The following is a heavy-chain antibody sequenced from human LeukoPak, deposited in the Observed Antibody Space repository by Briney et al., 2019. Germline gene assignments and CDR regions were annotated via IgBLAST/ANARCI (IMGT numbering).Heavy chain of an antibody. CDR3: AGHSGPLTWLDS. CDR1: GGSVSSSSYY. V-gene: IGHV4-61*01. CDR2: MYYSGST. Sequence: SETLSLTCTVSGGSVSSSSYYWSWIRQPPGKGLEWIVYMYYSGSTNYNPSLKSRVTISVDTSKNQVSLKLSSVTAADAAVYYCAGHSGPLTWLDSWGQGTLVTVSS. D-gene: IGHD3-10*01. J-gene: IGHJ4*02.